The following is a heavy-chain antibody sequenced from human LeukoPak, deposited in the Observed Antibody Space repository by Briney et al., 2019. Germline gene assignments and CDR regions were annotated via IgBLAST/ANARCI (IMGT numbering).Heavy chain of an antibody. CDR2: IYHSGST. Sequence: SQTLSLTCAVSGGSISSCGYSWSWIRQAPGKGREWIGYIYHSGSTYYNPSLKSRVTISVDRSKTQFSLKLSSVTAAETAVYYCDRGEDSSGYYLDYWGQGTLVTVSS. V-gene: IGHV4-30-2*01. J-gene: IGHJ4*02. CDR1: GGSISSCGYS. D-gene: IGHD3-22*01. CDR3: DRGEDSSGYYLDY.